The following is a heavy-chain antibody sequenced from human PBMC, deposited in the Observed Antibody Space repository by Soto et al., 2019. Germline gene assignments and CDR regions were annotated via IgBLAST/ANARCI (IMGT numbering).Heavy chain of an antibody. CDR1: GFTFSSYW. V-gene: IGHV3-7*01. CDR3: ESRETIPGAYSGYDYFDY. D-gene: IGHD5-12*01. CDR2: IKQDGSEK. J-gene: IGHJ4*02. Sequence: GGSLRLSCAASGFTFSSYWMSWVRQAPGKGLEWVANIKQDGSEKYYVDSVKGRFTISRDNAKNSLYLQMNSLRAEDTAVYYGESRETIPGAYSGYDYFDYWGQGTLVTVSS.